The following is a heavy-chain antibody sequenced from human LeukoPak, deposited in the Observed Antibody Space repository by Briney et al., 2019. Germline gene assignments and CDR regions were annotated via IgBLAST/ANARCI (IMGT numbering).Heavy chain of an antibody. CDR2: ISSSSSYI. D-gene: IGHD6-13*01. V-gene: IGHV3-21*01. J-gene: IGHJ4*02. Sequence: PGGSLRLSCAASGFTLSTYSMNWVRQAPGKGLEWVSSISSSSSYIYYADSVKGRFTISRDNAKNSLYLQMNSLRAEDTAVYYCARDARYSSSWWYFDYWGQGTLVTVSS. CDR3: ARDARYSSSWWYFDY. CDR1: GFTLSTYS.